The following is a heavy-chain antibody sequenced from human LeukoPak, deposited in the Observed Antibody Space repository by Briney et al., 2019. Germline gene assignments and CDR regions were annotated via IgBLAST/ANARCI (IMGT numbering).Heavy chain of an antibody. CDR1: GGAISRGDYY. V-gene: IGHV4-30-4*08. Sequence: SQTLSLTCTVSGGAISRGDYYWSWIRQSQWTGLEWVGYIFHSGSTSYNPSLKSRVIISVYTSKNQFSLRLSSVTAADTAVYYCARPRPNTYGFDIWGPGTMVTVSA. CDR2: IFHSGST. J-gene: IGHJ3*02. CDR3: ARPRPNTYGFDI. D-gene: IGHD1/OR15-1a*01.